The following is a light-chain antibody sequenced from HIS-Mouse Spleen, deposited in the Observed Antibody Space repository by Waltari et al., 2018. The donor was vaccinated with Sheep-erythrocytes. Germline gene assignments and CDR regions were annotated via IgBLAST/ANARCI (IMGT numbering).Light chain of an antibody. Sequence: QSALTQPRSVSGSPGQSVTISCTGTSSDVGGYNYVSWYQQHPVKAPKLMYYDVSKRPAVVPDRFSGSTAGNTASLTISGLQAEDEAYYYCCSYAGSYNHVFATGTKVTVL. V-gene: IGLV2-11*01. CDR3: CSYAGSYNHV. J-gene: IGLJ1*01. CDR1: SSDVGGYNY. CDR2: DVS.